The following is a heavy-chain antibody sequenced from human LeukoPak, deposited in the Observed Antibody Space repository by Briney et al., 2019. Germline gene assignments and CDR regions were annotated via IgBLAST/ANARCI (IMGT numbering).Heavy chain of an antibody. V-gene: IGHV3-23*01. CDR2: ISGSGGST. CDR3: ACYGSGSRNWFDP. CDR1: GFTFSSYA. D-gene: IGHD3-10*01. Sequence: PGGSLRLTCAASGFTFSSYAMSWVRQAPGKGLEWVSAISGSGGSTYYANSVKGRFTISRDNSKNTLYLQMNSLRAEDTAVYYCACYGSGSRNWFDPWGQGTLVTVSS. J-gene: IGHJ5*02.